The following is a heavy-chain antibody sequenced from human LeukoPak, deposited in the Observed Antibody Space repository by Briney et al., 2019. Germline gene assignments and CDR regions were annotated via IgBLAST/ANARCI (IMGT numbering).Heavy chain of an antibody. D-gene: IGHD3-9*01. J-gene: IGHJ4*02. CDR3: ASGYYDILIPPRY. CDR1: GFTFSSYS. V-gene: IGHV3-21*01. CDR2: ISSSSSYI. Sequence: GRSLRLSCAASGFTFSSYSMNWVRQAPGKGLEWVSSISSSSSYIYYADSVKGRFTISRDNAKNSLYLQMNSLRAEDTAVYYCASGYYDILIPPRYWGQGTLVTVSS.